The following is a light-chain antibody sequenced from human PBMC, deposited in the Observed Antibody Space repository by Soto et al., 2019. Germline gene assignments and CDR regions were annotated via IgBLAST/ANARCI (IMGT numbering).Light chain of an antibody. CDR2: GAS. V-gene: IGKV3-15*01. J-gene: IGKJ1*01. CDR1: QSIDTN. Sequence: EIVMTQSPGTLSVSPGERATLSCKASQSIDTNLGWYQQKPGQAPRLIIYGASIRVKGIPARLSASGSGTDFALTISSLQSEDFGVYYCQQYDNWGTFCQGTKGEIK. CDR3: QQYDNWGT.